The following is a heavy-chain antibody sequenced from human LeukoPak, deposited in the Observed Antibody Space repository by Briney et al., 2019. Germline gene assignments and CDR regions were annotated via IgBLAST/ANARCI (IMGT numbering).Heavy chain of an antibody. D-gene: IGHD3-3*01. CDR2: IYYSGST. J-gene: IGHJ4*02. Sequence: PSETLSLTCTVSGGTISSYYWSWIRQPPGKGLEWIGYIYYSGSTNYNPSLKSRVTISVDTSKNQFSLKLSSVTAADTAVYYCARQGYDFWSGYANFDYWGQGTLITVSS. CDR3: ARQGYDFWSGYANFDY. CDR1: GGTISSYY. V-gene: IGHV4-59*08.